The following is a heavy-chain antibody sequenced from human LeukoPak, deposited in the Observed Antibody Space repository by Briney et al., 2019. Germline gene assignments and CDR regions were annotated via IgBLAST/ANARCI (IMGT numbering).Heavy chain of an antibody. V-gene: IGHV1-2*02. D-gene: IGHD5-24*01. CDR2: INPNSGLA. Sequence: ASVKVSCKASGYTFTGYYIHWVRQAPGQGLDWMGWINPNSGLANYAQRFQVRVTMTRDTPISTAYMEVSRLRSDDTAVYYCARGEMSTITIDCWGQGTLVTVSS. J-gene: IGHJ4*02. CDR1: GYTFTGYY. CDR3: ARGEMSTITIDC.